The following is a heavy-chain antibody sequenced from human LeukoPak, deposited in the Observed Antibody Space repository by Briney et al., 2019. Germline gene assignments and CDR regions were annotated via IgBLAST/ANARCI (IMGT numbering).Heavy chain of an antibody. D-gene: IGHD1-26*01. V-gene: IGHV1-18*01. CDR1: GYTFTSYG. J-gene: IGHJ5*02. CDR3: ARDTWELLQSSWFDP. Sequence: ASVKVSCKASGYTFTSYGISWMRQAPGQGLEWMGWISAYNGNTNYAQKLQGRVTMATDTSTSTAYMELRSLRSDDTAVYYCARDTWELLQSSWFDPWGQGTLVTVSS. CDR2: ISAYNGNT.